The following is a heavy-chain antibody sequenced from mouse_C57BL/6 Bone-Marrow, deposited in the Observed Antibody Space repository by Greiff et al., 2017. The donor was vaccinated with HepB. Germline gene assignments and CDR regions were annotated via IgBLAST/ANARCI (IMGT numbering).Heavy chain of an antibody. Sequence: EVKVVESGGGLVKPGGSLKLSCAASGFTFSDYGMHWVRQAPEKGLEWVAYISSGSSTIYYADTVKGRFTISRDNAKNTLFLQMTSLRSEDTAMYYCARGWLLRYWYFDVWGTGTTVTVSS. J-gene: IGHJ1*03. CDR3: ARGWLLRYWYFDV. D-gene: IGHD2-3*01. CDR1: GFTFSDYG. V-gene: IGHV5-17*01. CDR2: ISSGSSTI.